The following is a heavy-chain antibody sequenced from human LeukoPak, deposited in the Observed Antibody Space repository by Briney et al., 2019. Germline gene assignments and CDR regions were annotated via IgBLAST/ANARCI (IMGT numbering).Heavy chain of an antibody. J-gene: IGHJ5*02. CDR3: AGDLSTVTFKWFDP. CDR1: GGSINSGSYY. Sequence: SETLSLTCTVSGGSINSGSYYWNWIRQPAGKGLEWIGRIYTSGSTEYNPSLKSRVTISVDTSKNQFSLKLTSVTAADTAVYYCAGDLSTVTFKWFDPWGQGTLVTVSS. D-gene: IGHD4-17*01. V-gene: IGHV4-61*02. CDR2: IYTSGST.